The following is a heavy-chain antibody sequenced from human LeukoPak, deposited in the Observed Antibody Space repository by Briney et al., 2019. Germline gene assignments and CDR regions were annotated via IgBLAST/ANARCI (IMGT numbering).Heavy chain of an antibody. D-gene: IGHD3-16*02. V-gene: IGHV3-23*01. CDR2: ISGSGGST. CDR1: GFTFSSYA. J-gene: IGHJ4*02. CDR3: AGLLAGDHDYVWGSYRENYNFDY. Sequence: GGSLRLSCAVSGFTFSSYAMSWVRQAPGKGLEWVSSISGSGGSTYYADSVKGRFTISRSNSKNTLYLQMNSLRAEDTAVYYCAGLLAGDHDYVWGSYRENYNFDYWGQGTLVTVSS.